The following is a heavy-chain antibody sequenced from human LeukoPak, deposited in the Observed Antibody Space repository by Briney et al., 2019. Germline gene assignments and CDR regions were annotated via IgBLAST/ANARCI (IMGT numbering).Heavy chain of an antibody. V-gene: IGHV6-1*01. CDR2: TYYWSKWYN. CDR3: ARSRYHPLIYPTVDN. Sequence: SQTLSLTCAISGDSVSSNSAAWNWIRQSPSRGLEWLGRTYYWSKWYNDYAVSVKSRITINPDTSKNQFSLQLNSVTPEDSAVYFCARSRYHPLIYPTVDNWGQGTLVTVSS. D-gene: IGHD2-2*01. J-gene: IGHJ4*02. CDR1: GDSVSSNSAA.